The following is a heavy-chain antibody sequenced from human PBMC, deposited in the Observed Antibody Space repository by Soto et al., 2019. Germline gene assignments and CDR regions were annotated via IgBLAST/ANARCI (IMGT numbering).Heavy chain of an antibody. CDR2: ISNSGST. J-gene: IGHJ4*02. Sequence: LSLTCTVSGGSVTSDEDYWTWIRQSPGKGLEWIGYISNSGSTGYNPSLKTRLSMSVDRSKNQFTLRLTSVTAADTAVYCCATESGSTYGYFDHWGQGTQVTVSS. D-gene: IGHD5-18*01. CDR3: ATESGSTYGYFDH. V-gene: IGHV4-30-4*01. CDR1: GGSVTSDEDY.